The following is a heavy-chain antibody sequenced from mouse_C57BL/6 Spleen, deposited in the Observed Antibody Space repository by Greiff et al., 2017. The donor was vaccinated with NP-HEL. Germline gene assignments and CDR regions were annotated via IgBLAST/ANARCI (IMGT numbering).Heavy chain of an antibody. Sequence: EVQLQQSVAELVRPGASVKLSCTASGFNIKNTYMHWVKQRPEQGLEWIGRIDPANGNTKYAPKFQGKATITADTSSNTAYLQLSSLTSEDTAIYYCAADPITTVVATPFAYWGQGTLVTVSA. J-gene: IGHJ3*01. V-gene: IGHV14-3*01. CDR3: AADPITTVVATPFAY. D-gene: IGHD1-1*01. CDR1: GFNIKNTY. CDR2: IDPANGNT.